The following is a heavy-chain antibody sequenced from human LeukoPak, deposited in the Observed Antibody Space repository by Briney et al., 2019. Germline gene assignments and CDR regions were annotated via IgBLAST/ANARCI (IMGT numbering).Heavy chain of an antibody. D-gene: IGHD3-22*01. Sequence: SGGSLRLSCAASGFMFSSYAMNWVRLAPGKGLEWVSAIGGSDDITYYADSVKGRFTISRDNSKNTLYLQMNSLRAEDTAVYYCARDYYYVNSGYWLDYWGQGTLVTVSS. CDR3: ARDYYYVNSGYWLDY. CDR1: GFMFSSYA. CDR2: IGGSDDIT. J-gene: IGHJ4*02. V-gene: IGHV3-23*01.